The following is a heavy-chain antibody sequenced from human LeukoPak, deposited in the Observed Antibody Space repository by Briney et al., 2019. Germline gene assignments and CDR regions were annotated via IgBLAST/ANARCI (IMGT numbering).Heavy chain of an antibody. Sequence: SETLSLTCAVYGGSFSGYYWSWIRQPPGKGLEWIGEINHSGSTNYNPSLKSRVTISVDTSKNQFSLKLSSVTAADTAVYYCAMREVVVVAATPLDYYYGMDVWGQGTTVTVSS. V-gene: IGHV4-34*01. CDR2: INHSGST. CDR3: AMREVVVVAATPLDYYYGMDV. CDR1: GGSFSGYY. J-gene: IGHJ6*02. D-gene: IGHD2-15*01.